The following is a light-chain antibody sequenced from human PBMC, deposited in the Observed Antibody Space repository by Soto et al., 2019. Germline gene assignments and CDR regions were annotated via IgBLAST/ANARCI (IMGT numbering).Light chain of an antibody. CDR1: QSFTHNY. J-gene: IGKJ2*01. V-gene: IGKV3-20*01. Sequence: EIVLTQSPATLSLSPGERATLSCRTSQSFTHNYLSWYQQKRGQAPRLLIYFASTRATGIPDRLSGSGSGTDFTLTISRLEPEDFAVYYCQQYDNSPPTYTFGPGTKVDIK. CDR2: FAS. CDR3: QQYDNSPPTYT.